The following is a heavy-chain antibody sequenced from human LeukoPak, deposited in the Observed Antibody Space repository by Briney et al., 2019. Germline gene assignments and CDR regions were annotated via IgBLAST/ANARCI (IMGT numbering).Heavy chain of an antibody. D-gene: IGHD1-14*01. V-gene: IGHV3-48*04. CDR2: ISSSSSTI. CDR3: GRGGSYRAFDI. CDR1: RFTFSSYS. Sequence: PGGSLRLSCAASRFTFSSYSMNWVRQAPGKGLEWVSSISSSSSTIYYADSVKGRFTISRDNAKNSLYLQMNSLRAEDTAVYYCGRGGSYRAFDIWGQGTMVTVSS. J-gene: IGHJ3*02.